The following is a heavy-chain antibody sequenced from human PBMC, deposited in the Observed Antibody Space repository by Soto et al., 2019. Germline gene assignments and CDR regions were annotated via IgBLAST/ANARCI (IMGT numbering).Heavy chain of an antibody. D-gene: IGHD6-13*01. CDR1: GYSFTSFG. CDR3: ATGGAGIAAHVI. V-gene: IGHV1-18*01. J-gene: IGHJ4*02. CDR2: VNAYNGNT. Sequence: RASVKVSCKASGYSFTSFGVNWVRQAPGQGLEWMGWVNAYNGNTNYAQKFQGRVTLTADTSTSTAYMEVRSLRSGDTAVYYCATGGAGIAAHVIWGQGTLVTVSS.